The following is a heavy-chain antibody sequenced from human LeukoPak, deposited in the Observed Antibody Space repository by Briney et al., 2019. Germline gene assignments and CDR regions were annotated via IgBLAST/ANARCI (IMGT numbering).Heavy chain of an antibody. CDR2: IGGSGGTT. CDR1: GFTLSSYA. Sequence: GGSLRLSCAASGFTLSSYAMSWVRQAPGKGLEWVSSIGGSGGTTYYADSVKGRFTISRDNSKNTLYLQMNSLRAEDTAVYYCAKKTGFFLSDPWGQGTLVTVSS. J-gene: IGHJ5*02. D-gene: IGHD2/OR15-2a*01. CDR3: AKKTGFFLSDP. V-gene: IGHV3-23*01.